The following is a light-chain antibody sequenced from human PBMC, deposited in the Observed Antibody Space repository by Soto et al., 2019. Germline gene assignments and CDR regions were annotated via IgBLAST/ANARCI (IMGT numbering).Light chain of an antibody. V-gene: IGKV1-5*01. J-gene: IGKJ1*01. CDR3: QQYNRLLT. CDR1: QPISGF. CDR2: GAS. Sequence: DIQMTQFPSTLSATVGDSVTITCRASQPISGFLAWYQQKPGKAPKVLIHGASTLETGVPARFSAGGSGTEFTLTISSLQPDDFATYYCQQYNRLLTFGQGTKVEVK.